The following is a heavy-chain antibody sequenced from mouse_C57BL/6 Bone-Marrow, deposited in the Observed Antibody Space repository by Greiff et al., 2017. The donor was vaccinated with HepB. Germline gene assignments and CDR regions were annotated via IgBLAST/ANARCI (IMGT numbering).Heavy chain of an antibody. J-gene: IGHJ1*03. CDR1: GFTFSSYA. CDR3: ARVKREYFDV. Sequence: EVQRVESGGGLVKPGGSLKLSCAASGFTFSSYAMSWVRQTPEKRLEWVATISDGGSYTYYPDNVKGRFTISRDNAKNNLYLQMSHLKSEDTAMYYCARVKREYFDVWGTGTTVTVSS. CDR2: ISDGGSYT. V-gene: IGHV5-4*01.